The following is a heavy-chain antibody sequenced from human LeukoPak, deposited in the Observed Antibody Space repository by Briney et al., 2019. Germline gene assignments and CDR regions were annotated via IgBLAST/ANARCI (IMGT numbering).Heavy chain of an antibody. CDR1: GYTFTSYD. J-gene: IGHJ6*03. D-gene: IGHD2-2*01. CDR2: MNPNSGNT. CDR3: ARNLVVPAAVPNYYYYYYMDV. V-gene: IGHV1-8*03. Sequence: AASVKVSCKASGYTFTSYDINWVRQATGQGLEWMGWMNPNSGNTGYAQKFQGRVTITRNTSIRTAYMELSSLRSEDTAVYYCARNLVVPAAVPNYYYYYYMDVWGKGTTVTVSS.